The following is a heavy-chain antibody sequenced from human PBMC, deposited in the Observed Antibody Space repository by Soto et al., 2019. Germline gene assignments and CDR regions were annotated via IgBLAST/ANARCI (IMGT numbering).Heavy chain of an antibody. CDR1: GFNFNSYN. CDR2: TSSSGYI. Sequence: EVPLVESGGGLVKPGGYLRLSCAASGFNFNSYNINCVRQAPGKRLEWLASTSSSGYIVSTVSVRGRFNIPRDNAKNSVDLQINSLRAEYTAGYFFARDCSGGSCYPGMDVWGQGTTVTVSS. D-gene: IGHD2-15*01. V-gene: IGHV3-21*01. J-gene: IGHJ6*02. CDR3: ARDCSGGSCYPGMDV.